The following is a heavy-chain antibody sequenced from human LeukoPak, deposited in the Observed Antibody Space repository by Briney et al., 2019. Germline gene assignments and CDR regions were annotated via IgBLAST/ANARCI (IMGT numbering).Heavy chain of an antibody. Sequence: SETLSLTCAVYGGSFIGYYWSWIRQPPGKGLEWIGEINHSGSTNYNPSLKSRVTISVDTSKNQFSLKLSSVTAADTAVYYCARARFIVVVPAAIDIDAFDIWGQGTMVTVSS. J-gene: IGHJ3*02. D-gene: IGHD2-2*01. CDR2: INHSGST. V-gene: IGHV4-34*01. CDR1: GGSFIGYY. CDR3: ARARFIVVVPAAIDIDAFDI.